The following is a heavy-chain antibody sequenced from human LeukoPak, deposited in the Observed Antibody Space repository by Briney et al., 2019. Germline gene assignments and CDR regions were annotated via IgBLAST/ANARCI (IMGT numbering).Heavy chain of an antibody. CDR1: GYSFGTYW. CDR2: IYPGDSDI. D-gene: IGHD3-10*01. CDR3: ARSYYYGSGSDFILGY. J-gene: IGHJ4*02. Sequence: GESLKISCKGSGYSFGTYWISWVRQMPGKGLEWMGIIYPGDSDIKYSPSFQGQVTISADKSISTAYLQWSSLKASDTAMYYCARSYYYGSGSDFILGYWGQGTLVTVSS. V-gene: IGHV5-51*01.